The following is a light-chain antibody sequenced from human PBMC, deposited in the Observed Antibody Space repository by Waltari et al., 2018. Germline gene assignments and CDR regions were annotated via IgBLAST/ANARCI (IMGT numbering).Light chain of an antibody. Sequence: DIQLTQSPSSLSASIGDRVIITCRASQSISTYLNWYQQKPGKAPKVLIYGASSLQSGVPSRVSGSGSGTDFTLTISSLQPEDFATYYCQQSYSTWTFGLGTKVEIK. V-gene: IGKV1-39*01. CDR1: QSISTY. CDR3: QQSYSTWT. CDR2: GAS. J-gene: IGKJ1*01.